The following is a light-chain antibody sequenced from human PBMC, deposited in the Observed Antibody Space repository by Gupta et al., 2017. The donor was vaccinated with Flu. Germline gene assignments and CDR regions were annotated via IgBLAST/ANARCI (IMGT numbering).Light chain of an antibody. J-gene: IGKJ4*01. CDR2: KAS. CDR3: QQHLNYPLT. Sequence: DIQLTQSPSTLSVSVGDRVTITCRASQTINNWLAWYQQRPGKAPKLVIYKASNLESGVPSRFSGSQSGTEFTLTISSLQPDDFATYCCQQHLNYPLTFGGGTKVEIK. V-gene: IGKV1-5*03. CDR1: QTINNW.